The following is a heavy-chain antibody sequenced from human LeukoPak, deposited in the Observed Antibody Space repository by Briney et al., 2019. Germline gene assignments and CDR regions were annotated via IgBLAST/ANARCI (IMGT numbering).Heavy chain of an antibody. CDR3: AKGRQLRRSDAFDI. J-gene: IGHJ3*02. CDR2: ISGSGGST. D-gene: IGHD1-26*01. Sequence: GGSLRLSCAASGFTFSNYAMSWVRQAPGKGLEWVSTISGSGGSTDYADSVKGRFTISRDNSKNTLYLQMNSLRGEDTAVYYCAKGRQLRRSDAFDIWGQGTMVTVSS. V-gene: IGHV3-23*01. CDR1: GFTFSNYA.